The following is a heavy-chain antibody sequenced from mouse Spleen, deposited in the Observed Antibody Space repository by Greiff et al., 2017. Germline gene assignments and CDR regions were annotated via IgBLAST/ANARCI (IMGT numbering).Heavy chain of an antibody. V-gene: IGHV1-19*01. CDR1: GYTFTDYY. CDR3: ARSGYDGSYSYWYFDV. D-gene: IGHD1-1*02. J-gene: IGHJ1*01. Sequence: EVKLVESGPVLVKPGASVKMSCKASGYTFTDYYMNWVKQSHGKSLEWIGVINPYNGGTSYNQKFKGKATLTVDKSSSTAYMELNSLTSEDSAVYYCARSGYDGSYSYWYFDVWGAGTTVTVSS. CDR2: INPYNGGT.